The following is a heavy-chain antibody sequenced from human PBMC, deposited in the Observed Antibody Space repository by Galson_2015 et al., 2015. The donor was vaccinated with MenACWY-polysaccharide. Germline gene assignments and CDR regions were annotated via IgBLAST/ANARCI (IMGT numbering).Heavy chain of an antibody. CDR2: TYYRSKWYN. CDR3: ARDSAVAPRFYYYYYYGMDV. J-gene: IGHJ6*02. D-gene: IGHD6-19*01. V-gene: IGHV6-1*01. Sequence: CAISGDSVSSNSAAWNWIRQSPSRGLEWLGRTYYRSKWYNDYAVSVKSRITINPDTSKNQFSLQLNSVTPEDTAVYYCARDSAVAPRFYYYYYYGMDVWGQGTTVTVSS. CDR1: GDSVSSNSAA.